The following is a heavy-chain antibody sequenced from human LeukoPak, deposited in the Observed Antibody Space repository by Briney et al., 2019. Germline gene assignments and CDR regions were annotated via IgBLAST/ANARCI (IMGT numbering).Heavy chain of an antibody. Sequence: SETLSLTCTVSGGSISSSSYYWGWIRQPPGKGLEWIGSIYYSGSTYYNPSLKSRVTISVDTSKNQFSLKLSSVTAADTAVYYCARGPQMAYYYYGMDVWGQGTTVTVSS. CDR1: GGSISSSSYY. CDR2: IYYSGST. CDR3: ARGPQMAYYYYGMDV. J-gene: IGHJ6*02. D-gene: IGHD5-24*01. V-gene: IGHV4-39*07.